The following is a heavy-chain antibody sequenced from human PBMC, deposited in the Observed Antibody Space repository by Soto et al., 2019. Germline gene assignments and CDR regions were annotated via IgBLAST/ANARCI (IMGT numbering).Heavy chain of an antibody. CDR1: GYTFTSYV. CDR3: ARESLRGGSPRFDY. CDR2: ISAYNDNT. Sequence: QVQLVQSGAEVKKPGASVKVSCKASGYTFTSYVISWVRQAPGQGLEWMGWISAYNDNTNYAPKLKCRVTMTTGSSTITADVGVRILRTEDKAVYYCARESLRGGSPRFDYWGQGPLVTASS. D-gene: IGHD3-10*01. V-gene: IGHV1-18*01. J-gene: IGHJ4*02.